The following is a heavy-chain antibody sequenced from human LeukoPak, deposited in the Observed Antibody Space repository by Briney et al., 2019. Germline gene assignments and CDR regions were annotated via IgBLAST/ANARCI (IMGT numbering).Heavy chain of an antibody. D-gene: IGHD3-3*01. J-gene: IGHJ6*03. CDR2: IRCDGSNK. V-gene: IGHV3-30*02. CDR1: GFTFSSYG. CDR3: ASDEWSGYSPGYMDV. Sequence: YPGGSLRLSCAASGFTFSSYGMHWVRQAPGKGLEWVAFIRCDGSNKYYADSVKGRFTISRDNSKNTLYLQMNSLRAEDTAVYYCASDEWSGYSPGYMDVWGKGTTVTVSS.